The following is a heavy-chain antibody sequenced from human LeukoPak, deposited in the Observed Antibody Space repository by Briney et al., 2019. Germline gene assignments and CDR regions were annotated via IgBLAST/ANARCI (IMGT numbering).Heavy chain of an antibody. V-gene: IGHV1-2*02. CDR3: ARDSIMFYYDSSGYYGY. CDR1: GYTFTGYY. CDR2: INPNSGGT. D-gene: IGHD3-22*01. Sequence: ASVKVSCKASGYTFTGYYMHWVRQAPGQGLEWMGWINPNSGGTNYAQKFQGRVTMTRDTSISTAYMELSRRRSDDTAVYYCARDSIMFYYDSSGYYGYWGQGTLVTVSS. J-gene: IGHJ4*02.